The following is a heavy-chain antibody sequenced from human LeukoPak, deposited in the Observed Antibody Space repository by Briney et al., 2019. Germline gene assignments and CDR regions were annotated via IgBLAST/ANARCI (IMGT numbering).Heavy chain of an antibody. V-gene: IGHV3-21*01. CDR1: GFTFSSYS. D-gene: IGHD1-1*01. CDR3: ARAWKDRHNNWFDP. CDR2: ISSSSSYI. Sequence: GGSLRLSCAASGFTFSSYSMNWVRQAPGKGLEWVSSISSSSSYIYYADSVKGRFTISRDNAKNSLYLQMNSLRAEDTAVYYCARAWKDRHNNWFDPWGQGTLVTVSS. J-gene: IGHJ5*02.